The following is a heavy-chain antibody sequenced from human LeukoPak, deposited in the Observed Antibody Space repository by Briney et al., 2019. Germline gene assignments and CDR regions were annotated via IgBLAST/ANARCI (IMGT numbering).Heavy chain of an antibody. CDR3: AARGGWPYNWFDP. D-gene: IGHD6-19*01. CDR1: GFTFSSYS. CDR2: ISSSSSYI. J-gene: IGHJ5*02. V-gene: IGHV3-21*01. Sequence: PGGSLRLSCAASGFTFSSYSMNWVRQAPGKGLEWVSSISSSSSYIYYADSVKGRFTISRDNAKNSLYLQMSSLRAEDTAVYYCAARGGWPYNWFDPWGQGTLVTVSS.